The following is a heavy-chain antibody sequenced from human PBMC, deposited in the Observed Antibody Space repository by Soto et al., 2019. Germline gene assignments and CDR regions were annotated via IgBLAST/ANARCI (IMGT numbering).Heavy chain of an antibody. J-gene: IGHJ6*02. CDR3: AKDEEYYDFWSGYHRAWNYYYGMDV. V-gene: IGHV3-23*01. D-gene: IGHD3-3*01. CDR2: ISGSGGST. CDR1: GFTFSSYA. Sequence: GGSLRLSCAASGFTFSSYAMSWVRQAPGKGLEWVSAISGSGGSTYYANPVKGRFTISRDNSKKTLYLQMNSQRAEDTAVYYCAKDEEYYDFWSGYHRAWNYYYGMDVWGQGTTVTVSS.